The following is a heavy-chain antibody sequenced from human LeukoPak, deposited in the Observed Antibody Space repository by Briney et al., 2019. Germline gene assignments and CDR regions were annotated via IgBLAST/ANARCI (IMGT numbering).Heavy chain of an antibody. D-gene: IGHD5-12*01. CDR2: MNPKSGNT. CDR1: GYTFTSYD. V-gene: IGHV1-8*01. CDR3: ARGSTVDTVATPLKY. J-gene: IGHJ4*02. Sequence: ASVKVSCKASGYTFTSYDINWVRQATGQGLEWMRWMNPKSGNTGYAQKFQGRVTMTRSTSVSTAYMELSSLGSEDTAVYYCARGSTVDTVATPLKYWGQGTLVTFSS.